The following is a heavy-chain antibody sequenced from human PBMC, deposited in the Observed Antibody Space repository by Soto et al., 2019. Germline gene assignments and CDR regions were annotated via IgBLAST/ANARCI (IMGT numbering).Heavy chain of an antibody. CDR3: ARAQNLEMATP. D-gene: IGHD5-12*01. V-gene: IGHV1-3*01. CDR2: INAGNGNT. J-gene: IGHJ4*02. CDR1: GYTFTGYA. Sequence: QVQLVQSGAEVKKPGASVKVSCKASGYTFTGYAILWVRQAPGQRLEWMGGINAGNGNTKYSQKFQGRVTITRDTSASTAYMELSSLRSEDTAVYYCARAQNLEMATPWGQGTLVTVSS.